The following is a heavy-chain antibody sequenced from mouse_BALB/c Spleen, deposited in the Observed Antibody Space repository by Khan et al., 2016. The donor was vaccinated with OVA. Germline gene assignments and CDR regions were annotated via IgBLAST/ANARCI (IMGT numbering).Heavy chain of an antibody. CDR2: IYPGSDNA. V-gene: IGHV1-81*01. J-gene: IGHJ2*01. D-gene: IGHD2-3*01. Sequence: QVQLKQSGPELVKPGASVKMSCKASGYTFTYYVITWVKQRTGQGLEWIGEIYPGSDNAYYNERFKGKATLTADKSSNTTHMQLRSLTSEDSAVYFCARGDGYYDYFDYWGQGTTLTVSS. CDR1: GYTFTYYV. CDR3: ARGDGYYDYFDY.